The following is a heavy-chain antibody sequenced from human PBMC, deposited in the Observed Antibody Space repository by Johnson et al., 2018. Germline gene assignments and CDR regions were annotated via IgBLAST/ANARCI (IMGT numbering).Heavy chain of an antibody. J-gene: IGHJ4*02. D-gene: IGHD4-23*01. CDR1: GFTFSSYW. CDR3: ARGPGSYGGPGY. Sequence: VQLVQSGGGLVQPGGSLRLSCAGSGFTFSSYWMSWVRQAPGRGLEWVANIKQDGSEKYYVDSVEGRFTISRDNSKNSMYLQMNSLSAEDTAVYYCARGPGSYGGPGYWGQGTLVTVSS. CDR2: IKQDGSEK. V-gene: IGHV3-7*04.